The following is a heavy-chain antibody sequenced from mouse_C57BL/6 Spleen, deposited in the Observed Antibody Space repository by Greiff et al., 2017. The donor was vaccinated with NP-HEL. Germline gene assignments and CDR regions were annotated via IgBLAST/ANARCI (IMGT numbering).Heavy chain of an antibody. V-gene: IGHV1-5*01. CDR3: TRYTTLGPAWCAY. CDR2: IYPGNSDT. Sequence: VQLQQSGTVLARPGASVKMSCKTSGYTFTSYWMHWVKQRPGQGLEWIGAIYPGNSDTSYNQKFKGKAKLTAVTSASTAYMELSSLTNEDSAVYYCTRYTTLGPAWCAYWGKGTLVTVSA. J-gene: IGHJ3*01. CDR1: GYTFTSYW. D-gene: IGHD1-1*01.